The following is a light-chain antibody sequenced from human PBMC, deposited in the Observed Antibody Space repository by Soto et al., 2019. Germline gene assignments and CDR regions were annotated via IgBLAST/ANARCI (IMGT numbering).Light chain of an antibody. CDR1: SSDVGGYNY. J-gene: IGLJ1*01. V-gene: IGLV2-14*01. CDR3: SSYTSSSLCV. CDR2: EVS. Sequence: QSALTQPASVSGSPGQSITISCTGTSSDVGGYNYVSWYQQHPGKAPKLMIYEVSNRPSGVSNRFSGSKSGNTASLTIPGLQAEHEADYYCSSYTSSSLCVFGTGTKVTFL.